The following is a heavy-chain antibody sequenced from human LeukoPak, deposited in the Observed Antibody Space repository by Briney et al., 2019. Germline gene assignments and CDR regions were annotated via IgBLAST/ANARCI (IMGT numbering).Heavy chain of an antibody. Sequence: SQTLSLTCAISGDSVSSNSAAWNWIRQSSSRGLEWLGRTYQRSNWYNDYALSAKSRITINPDTSKNQFSLQLNSVTPEDTAVYYCAREDCSGGSCYGGFDCWGQGTLVTVSS. J-gene: IGHJ4*02. CDR3: AREDCSGGSCYGGFDC. V-gene: IGHV6-1*01. CDR2: TYQRSNWYN. CDR1: GDSVSSNSAA. D-gene: IGHD2-15*01.